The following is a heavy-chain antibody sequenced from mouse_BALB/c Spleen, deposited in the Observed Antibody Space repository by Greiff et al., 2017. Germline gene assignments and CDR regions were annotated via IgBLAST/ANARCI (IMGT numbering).Heavy chain of an antibody. Sequence: VQGVESGPGLVAPSRSLSITCTVSGFSLTSYGVHWVRQPPGKGLEWLGVIWAGGSTNYNSALMSRLSISKDNSKSQVFLKMNSLQTDDTAMYYCARTAYWYFDVWGAGTTVTVSS. CDR3: ARTAYWYFDV. J-gene: IGHJ1*01. D-gene: IGHD1-2*01. V-gene: IGHV2-9*02. CDR1: GFSLTSYG. CDR2: IWAGGST.